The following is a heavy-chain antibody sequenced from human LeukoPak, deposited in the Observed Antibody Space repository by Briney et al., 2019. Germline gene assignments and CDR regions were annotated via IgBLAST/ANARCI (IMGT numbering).Heavy chain of an antibody. CDR1: GYTFTNYY. D-gene: IGHD5-12*01. CDR2: IIPIFGTA. V-gene: IGHV1-69*06. J-gene: IGHJ6*03. Sequence: ASVKVSCKASGYTFTNYYMHWVRQAPGQGLEWMGGIIPIFGTANYAQKFQGRVTITADKSTSTAYMELSSLRSEDTAVYYCAGGYSGYDRPAGYYYMDVWGKGTTVTVSS. CDR3: AGGYSGYDRPAGYYYMDV.